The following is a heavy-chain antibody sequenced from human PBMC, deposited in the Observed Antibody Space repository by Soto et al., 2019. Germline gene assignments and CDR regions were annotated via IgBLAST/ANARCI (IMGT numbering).Heavy chain of an antibody. D-gene: IGHD2-8*02. V-gene: IGHV3-48*03. CDR2: INTAGSTK. CDR1: GFTFSNFE. J-gene: IGHJ3*02. Sequence: GGSLRLSCAASGFTFSNFEMHWVRQAPGKGLEWVSYINTAGSTKYYAESVKGRFTISRDNARNSLFLQMNSLRAEDTAVYYCAKATATGGGAFDICGQGTMVTVSS. CDR3: AKATATGGGAFDI.